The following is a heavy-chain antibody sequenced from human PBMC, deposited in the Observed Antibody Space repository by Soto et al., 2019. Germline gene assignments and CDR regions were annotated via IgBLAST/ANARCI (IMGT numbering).Heavy chain of an antibody. J-gene: IGHJ4*02. CDR1: GFSFSSCD. V-gene: IGHV3-33*01. Sequence: QVQLVESGGGVVQPGTSLRLSCAASGFSFSSCDIHWVRQAPGKGLEWVAVIWYDGSNKYYADSVTGRFIISRDNSKNTLYLQMNSLRADDTAVYYCARGYSSSRDLGYWGQGTLVTVSS. D-gene: IGHD6-13*01. CDR2: IWYDGSNK. CDR3: ARGYSSSRDLGY.